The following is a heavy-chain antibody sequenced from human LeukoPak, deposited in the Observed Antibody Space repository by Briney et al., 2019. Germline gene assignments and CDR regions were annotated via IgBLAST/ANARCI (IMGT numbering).Heavy chain of an antibody. CDR3: ARSGVLRYFDWLYYFDY. V-gene: IGHV1-46*01. CDR2: INLSGGTT. Sequence: ASVKVSCKASGYTFTSYYMHWVRQAPGQGLEWMGIINLSGGTTYYAQKFQGRVTMTNDMSTSTVYMELSSLRSEDTAVYYCARSGVLRYFDWLYYFDYWGQGTLVTVSS. CDR1: GYTFTSYY. J-gene: IGHJ4*02. D-gene: IGHD3-9*01.